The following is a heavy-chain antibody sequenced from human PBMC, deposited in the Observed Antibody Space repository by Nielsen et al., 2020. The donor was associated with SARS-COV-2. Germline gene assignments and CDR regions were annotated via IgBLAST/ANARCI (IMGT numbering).Heavy chain of an antibody. V-gene: IGHV1-3*01. J-gene: IGHJ4*02. CDR1: GYTFTSFA. CDR3: ARITPSSGWDY. D-gene: IGHD6-19*01. Sequence: ASVKVSCKTSGYTFTSFAIHWVRQAPGQSLEWMGGINAGNGNTKYSQKFQGRVTMTRDTSANTAYMELSSLSSEDTAVYYCARITPSSGWDYWGQGTLVTVSS. CDR2: INAGNGNT.